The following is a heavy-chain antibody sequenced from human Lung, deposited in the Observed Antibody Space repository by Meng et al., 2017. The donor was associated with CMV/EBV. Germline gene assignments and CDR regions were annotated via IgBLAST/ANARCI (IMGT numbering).Heavy chain of an antibody. CDR1: GGSFSGSY. Sequence: SCAVYGGSFSGSYWHWIRQPPGMGLEWIGEIDGTGRTKYSPSLNSRVTILLDTSKKQFSLELSSVTAADTAVYYCARLTGTVYVHWFDSWAQGTXVNGAS. J-gene: IGHJ5*01. CDR2: IDGTGRT. V-gene: IGHV4-34*01. CDR3: ARLTGTVYVHWFDS. D-gene: IGHD1-7*01.